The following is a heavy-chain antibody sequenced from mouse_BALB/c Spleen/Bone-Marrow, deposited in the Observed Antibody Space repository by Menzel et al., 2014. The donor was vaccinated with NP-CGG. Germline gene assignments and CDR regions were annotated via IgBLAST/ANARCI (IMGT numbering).Heavy chain of an antibody. CDR1: GYTFXSYY. V-gene: IGHV1S81*02. J-gene: IGHJ2*01. CDR3: TRSTMITYFDY. D-gene: IGHD2-4*01. Sequence: LVESGAELVKPGASVKLSCKASGYTFXSYYMYWVKQRPGQGLEWIGEINPSNGGTNFNEKFKSKATLTVDKSSSTAYMQLSSLTSEDSAVYYCTRSTMITYFDYWGQGTTLTVSS. CDR2: INPSNGGT.